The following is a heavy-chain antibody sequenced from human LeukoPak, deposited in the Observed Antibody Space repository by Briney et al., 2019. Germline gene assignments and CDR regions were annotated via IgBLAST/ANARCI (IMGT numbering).Heavy chain of an antibody. CDR2: INHSGST. V-gene: IGHV4-34*01. Sequence: SETLSLTCAVYGGSFSDDYWSWIRQPPGKGLEWIGEINHSGSTNYNPSLKSRVTISVDTSKNQFSLKLRSVSAADTAVYYCARDGPGFAFDIWGQGTMVTVSS. CDR3: ARDGPGFAFDI. CDR1: GGSFSDDY. J-gene: IGHJ3*02. D-gene: IGHD3-10*01.